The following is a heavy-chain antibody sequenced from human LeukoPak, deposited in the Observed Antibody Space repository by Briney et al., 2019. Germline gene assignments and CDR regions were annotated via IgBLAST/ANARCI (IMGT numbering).Heavy chain of an antibody. Sequence: GGSLRLSCAASGFTFSSYEMNWVRQAPGKGLEWVSYISSSGSTIYYADSVKGRFTISRDNAKNSLCLQMNSLRAEDTAVYYCARDKIVGATHFDYWGQGTLVTVSS. CDR1: GFTFSSYE. D-gene: IGHD1-26*01. CDR3: ARDKIVGATHFDY. CDR2: ISSSGSTI. J-gene: IGHJ4*02. V-gene: IGHV3-48*03.